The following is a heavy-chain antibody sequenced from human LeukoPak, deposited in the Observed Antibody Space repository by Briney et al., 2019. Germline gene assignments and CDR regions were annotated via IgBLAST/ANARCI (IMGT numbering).Heavy chain of an antibody. Sequence: SETLSLTCAVYGGSFSGYYWSWIRQPPGKGLEWIGEINHSGSTNYNPSLKSRVTISVDTSKNQFSLKLSSVTAADTAVYYCARHLRITMVRGVITDVAFDIWGQGTMVTVSS. CDR3: ARHLRITMVRGVITDVAFDI. CDR2: INHSGST. J-gene: IGHJ3*02. V-gene: IGHV4-34*01. CDR1: GGSFSGYY. D-gene: IGHD3-10*01.